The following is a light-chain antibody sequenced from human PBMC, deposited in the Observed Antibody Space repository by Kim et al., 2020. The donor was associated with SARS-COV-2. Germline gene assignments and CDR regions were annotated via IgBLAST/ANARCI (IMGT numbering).Light chain of an antibody. J-gene: IGKJ1*01. Sequence: SASVGDRVTTTCRASQSISSWLAWYQQKPGKAPNLLIYKASNLQSGVPSRFSGSGSGTEFTLTISSLQPDDFATYYCQQYESYWTFGQGTKVDIK. CDR2: KAS. CDR3: QQYESYWT. CDR1: QSISSW. V-gene: IGKV1-5*03.